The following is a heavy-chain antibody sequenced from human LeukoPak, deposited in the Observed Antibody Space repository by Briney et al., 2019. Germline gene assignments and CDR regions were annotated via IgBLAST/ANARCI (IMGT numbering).Heavy chain of an antibody. Sequence: VGSLRLSCAASGFTFSDYYMSWIRQAPGKGLEWVSYISSSGSTIYYADSVKGRFTISRDNAKNSLYLQMNSLRAEDTAVYYCARVSVVGATNFDYWGQGTLVTVSS. CDR1: GFTFSDYY. CDR2: ISSSGSTI. D-gene: IGHD1-26*01. J-gene: IGHJ4*02. CDR3: ARVSVVGATNFDY. V-gene: IGHV3-11*01.